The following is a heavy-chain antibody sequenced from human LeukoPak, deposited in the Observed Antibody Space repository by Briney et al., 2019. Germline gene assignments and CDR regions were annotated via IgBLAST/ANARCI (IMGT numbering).Heavy chain of an antibody. Sequence: GRSLRLSCAASGFTFSSYGMHWVRQAPGKGLEWVAVIWYDGSNKYYADSVKGRFTISRDNSKNTLYLQMNSLRAEDTAVYYCARDQLYGDYVLYWFDPWGQGTLVTVSS. CDR3: ARDQLYGDYVLYWFDP. CDR1: GFTFSSYG. J-gene: IGHJ5*02. V-gene: IGHV3-33*01. D-gene: IGHD4-17*01. CDR2: IWYDGSNK.